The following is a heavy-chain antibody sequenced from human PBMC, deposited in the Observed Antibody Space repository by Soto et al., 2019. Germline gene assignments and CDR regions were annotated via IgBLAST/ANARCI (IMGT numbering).Heavy chain of an antibody. J-gene: IGHJ4*02. CDR2: INHSGST. D-gene: IGHD3-3*01. V-gene: IGHV4-34*01. CDR1: GGSFSGYY. CDR3: ARSTDRITIFGVGLSRAFDY. Sequence: PSETLSLTCAVYGGSFSGYYWSWIRQPPGKGLEWIGEINHSGSTNYNPSLKSRVTISVDTSKNQFSLKLSSVTAADTAVYYCARSTDRITIFGVGLSRAFDYWGQGTLVTVSS.